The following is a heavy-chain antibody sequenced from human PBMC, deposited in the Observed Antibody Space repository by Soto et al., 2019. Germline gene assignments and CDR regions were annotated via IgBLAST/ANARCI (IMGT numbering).Heavy chain of an antibody. J-gene: IGHJ4*02. V-gene: IGHV3-33*01. CDR3: AAWAEGATEVH. CDR1: GFSFSVYG. D-gene: IGHD2-15*01. CDR2: IWYDASKQ. Sequence: QVQLVESGGGVVQPRRSLRLSCETSGFSFSVYGMHWVRQAPGKGLEWVAVIWYDASKQFYAASVEGRFTISRDNSKAILYLQMNSLRAEDTAVYYCAAWAEGATEVHWGQGTLVTVSS.